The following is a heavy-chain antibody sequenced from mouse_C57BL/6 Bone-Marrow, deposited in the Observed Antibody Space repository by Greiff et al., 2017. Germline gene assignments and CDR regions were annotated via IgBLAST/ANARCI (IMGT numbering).Heavy chain of an antibody. V-gene: IGHV1-15*01. CDR1: GYTFTDYE. J-gene: IGHJ2*01. Sequence: VQLVESGAELVRPGASVTLSCKASGYTFTDYEMHWVKQTPVHGLEWIGAIDPETGGTAYNQKFKGKAILTADKSSSTAYMELRSLTSKDSAVYYCTSRWLSDYWGQGTTLTVSS. CDR3: TSRWLSDY. CDR2: IDPETGGT. D-gene: IGHD2-3*01.